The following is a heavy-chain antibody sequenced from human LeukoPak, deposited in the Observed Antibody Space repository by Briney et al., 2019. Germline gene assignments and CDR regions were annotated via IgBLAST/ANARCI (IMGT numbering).Heavy chain of an antibody. Sequence: PSDTLSLTCTVSGGSISSYYWSWIRQPPGKGLEWIGYIYYSGSTNYNPSHKSRVTISVDTSKNQFSLKLSSVTAADTAVYYCARGVVVAATHFDYWGQGTLVTVSS. D-gene: IGHD2-15*01. V-gene: IGHV4-59*07. J-gene: IGHJ4*02. CDR1: GGSISSYY. CDR2: IYYSGST. CDR3: ARGVVVAATHFDY.